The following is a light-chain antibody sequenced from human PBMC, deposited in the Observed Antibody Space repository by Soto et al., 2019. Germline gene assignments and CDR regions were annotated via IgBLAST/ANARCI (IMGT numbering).Light chain of an antibody. V-gene: IGKV1-39*01. CDR2: AAS. CDR1: QSISSY. CDR3: QQSYRTPLT. J-gene: IGKJ4*01. Sequence: DIQMTQSPSSLSASVGDRVTITCRASQSISSYLNWYQQKPGKAPKLLIYAASSLQSGVPSRFSGSGSGTDFTLTISSLQPEDFPTYYCQQSYRTPLTFGGGTKVQIK.